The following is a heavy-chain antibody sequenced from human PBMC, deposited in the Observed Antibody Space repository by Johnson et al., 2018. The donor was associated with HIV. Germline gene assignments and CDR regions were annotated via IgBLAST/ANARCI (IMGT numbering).Heavy chain of an antibody. CDR2: ISWNSGRI. CDR3: AKDSRRWGAFSDAFDI. V-gene: IGHV3-9*01. CDR1: GFTFDDYV. D-gene: IGHD1-26*01. J-gene: IGHJ3*02. Sequence: VQLVESGGGLVQPGRSLRLSCAASGFTFDDYVMHWVRQAPGKGLEWVSGISWNSGRIGYADSVKGRFTISRDNSKNTLYLQMNSLRAEDTAVYYCAKDSRRWGAFSDAFDIWGQGTMVTVSS.